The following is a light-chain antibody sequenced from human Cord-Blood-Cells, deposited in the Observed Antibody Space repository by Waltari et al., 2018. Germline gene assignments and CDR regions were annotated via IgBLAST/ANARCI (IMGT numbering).Light chain of an antibody. CDR2: QDS. V-gene: IGLV3-1*01. Sequence: SYELTQPPSVSVSPGQTASITCPGEKSGDQYACWYQQKPGQSPVLVIYQDSKRPSGIPERFSGSNSGNTATLTISGTQAMDEADYYCQAWDSSTVVFGGGTKLTVL. CDR3: QAWDSSTVV. CDR1: KSGDQY. J-gene: IGLJ2*01.